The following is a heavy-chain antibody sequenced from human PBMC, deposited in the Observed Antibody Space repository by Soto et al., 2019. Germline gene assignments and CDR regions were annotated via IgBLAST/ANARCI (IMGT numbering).Heavy chain of an antibody. CDR1: GFSFSDYA. V-gene: IGHV3-23*01. CDR2: ISESGGST. J-gene: IGHJ4*02. CDR3: AKRSPYSSGWYSPIFDY. D-gene: IGHD6-13*01. Sequence: GGSLRLSXAASGFSFSDYAMSWVRQAPGKGLEWVSVISESGGSTHYADSVRGRFTVSRDNSKNSLSLRMNSLRDEDTAVYFCAKRSPYSSGWYSPIFDYWGQGALVTVS.